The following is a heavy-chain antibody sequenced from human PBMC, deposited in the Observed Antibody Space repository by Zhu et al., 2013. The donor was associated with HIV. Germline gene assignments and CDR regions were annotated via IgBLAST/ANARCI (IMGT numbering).Heavy chain of an antibody. V-gene: IGHV1-2*02. Sequence: QVQLVQSGAEVKKPGSSVKVSCKASGGTFSSYAISWVRQAPGQGLEWMGWINPNSGGTNYAQKFQGRVTMTRDTSISTAYMELSRLRSDDTAVYYCARAPLNYYDSSGYREFDYWGQGTLVTVSS. CDR3: ARAPLNYYDSSGYREFDY. D-gene: IGHD3-22*01. CDR1: GGTFSSYA. J-gene: IGHJ4*02. CDR2: INPNSGGT.